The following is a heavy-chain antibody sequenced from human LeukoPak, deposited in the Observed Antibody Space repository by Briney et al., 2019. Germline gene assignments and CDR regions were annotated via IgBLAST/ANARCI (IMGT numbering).Heavy chain of an antibody. D-gene: IGHD2-2*01. CDR2: IYTSGST. J-gene: IGHJ6*03. V-gene: IGHV4-4*07. CDR3: ARVLVFCSSTSCYVGYYYYYYYMDV. CDR1: GGSISSYY. Sequence: SETLSLTCTVSGGSISSYYWSWIRQPAGKGLEWIGRIYTSGSTNYNPSLKSRVTISVDTSKNQFSLKLSSVTAADTAVYYCARVLVFCSSTSCYVGYYYYYYYMDVWGKGTTVTVSS.